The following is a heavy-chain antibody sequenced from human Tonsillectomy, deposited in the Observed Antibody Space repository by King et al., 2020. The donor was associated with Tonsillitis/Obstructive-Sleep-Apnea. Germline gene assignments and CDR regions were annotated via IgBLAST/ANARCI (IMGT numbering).Heavy chain of an antibody. V-gene: IGHV3-23*04. Sequence: VQLVESGGRLVQPGGSLRLSCGASGFTFSRYYMSWVRQAPGKGLEWVSAISGSGGRTYYADSVKGRFIISRDNSKNTLYLQMSGLKAEDTAVYSCAKAHPGAPPSGGQGPRVT. CDR2: ISGSGGRT. D-gene: IGHD4-17*01. CDR1: GFTFSRYY. J-gene: IGHJ4*02. CDR3: AKAHPGAPPS.